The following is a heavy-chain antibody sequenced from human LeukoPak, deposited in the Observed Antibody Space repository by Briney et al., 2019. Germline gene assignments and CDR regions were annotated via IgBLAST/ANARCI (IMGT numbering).Heavy chain of an antibody. CDR1: GGSISSGGYS. CDR2: IYHSGST. Sequence: PSQTLSLTCAVSGGSISSGGYSWSWIRQPPGKGLEWIGYIYHSGSTYYNPSLKSRVTISVDRSKNQFSLKLSSVTAADTAAYYCARGTYGKGSDFDYWGQGTLVTISS. J-gene: IGHJ4*02. CDR3: ARGTYGKGSDFDY. V-gene: IGHV4-30-2*01. D-gene: IGHD3-10*01.